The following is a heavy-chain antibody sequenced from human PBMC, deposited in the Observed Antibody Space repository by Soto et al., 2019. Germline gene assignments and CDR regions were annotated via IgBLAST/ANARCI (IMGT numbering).Heavy chain of an antibody. Sequence: PGGSLRLSCAASGFTISSYAMSWVRQAPGKGLEWVSAISGSGGSTYYADSVKGRFTISRDNSKSTLYLQMNSLRAEDTAVYYCAKSNYYDWWNWFDPWGQGTLVNGSS. CDR1: GFTISSYA. CDR3: AKSNYYDWWNWFDP. V-gene: IGHV3-23*01. J-gene: IGHJ5*02. CDR2: ISGSGGST. D-gene: IGHD3-22*01.